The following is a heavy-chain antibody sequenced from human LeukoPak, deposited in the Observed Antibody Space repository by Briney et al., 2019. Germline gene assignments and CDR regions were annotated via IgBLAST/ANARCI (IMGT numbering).Heavy chain of an antibody. V-gene: IGHV4-59*01. CDR1: GGSICIYY. CDR2: IYYSGST. Sequence: TSETLSLTCTVSGGSICIYYWSWIRQPPGKGLEWIGYIYYSGSTNYNPSLKSRVTISVDTSKNQFSLKLSSVTAADTAVYYCARGNYGDYVFDYWGQGTLVTVSS. D-gene: IGHD4-17*01. J-gene: IGHJ4*02. CDR3: ARGNYGDYVFDY.